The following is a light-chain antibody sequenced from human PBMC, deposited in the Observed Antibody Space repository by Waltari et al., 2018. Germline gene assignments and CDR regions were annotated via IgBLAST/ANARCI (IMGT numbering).Light chain of an antibody. CDR1: SSNIGSIT. CDR2: SKN. V-gene: IGLV1-44*01. J-gene: IGLJ3*02. Sequence: QSVLTQPPSASGTPGQRVTISCSGSSSNIGSITVNWYQQRPGTAPKLLIHSKNQRPSGVPDRFSGSKSGTSASLAISGLQSEDEADYYCAAWDDSLNGRVFGGGTKLTVL. CDR3: AAWDDSLNGRV.